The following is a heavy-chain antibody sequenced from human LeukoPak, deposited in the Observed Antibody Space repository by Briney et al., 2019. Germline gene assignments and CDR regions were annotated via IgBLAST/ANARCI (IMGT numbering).Heavy chain of an antibody. Sequence: PSETLSLTCTVSGTSISGYYWSWIRQPPGKGLEWIGYIYYSGSTNYNPSLKSRVTISVDTSKNQFSLKLSSVTAADTAVYYCARHRKGGLAAAGHWGQGTLVTVSS. D-gene: IGHD6-13*01. CDR3: ARHRKGGLAAAGH. CDR1: GTSISGYY. J-gene: IGHJ4*02. V-gene: IGHV4-59*08. CDR2: IYYSGST.